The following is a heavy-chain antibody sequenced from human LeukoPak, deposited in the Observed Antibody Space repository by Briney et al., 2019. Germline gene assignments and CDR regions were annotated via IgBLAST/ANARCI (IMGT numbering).Heavy chain of an antibody. CDR3: ARDAGYGYDRFDY. D-gene: IGHD5-18*01. Sequence: PGGSLRLSCEATGFIFSNYWMAWVRQAPGKGLEWVANIKEDGSDKNYVDSMKGRLTISRDNAKNSLYLQMNSLRVEDTAIYYCARDAGYGYDRFDYWGQGTQVTVSS. J-gene: IGHJ4*02. CDR2: IKEDGSDK. V-gene: IGHV3-7*01. CDR1: GFIFSNYW.